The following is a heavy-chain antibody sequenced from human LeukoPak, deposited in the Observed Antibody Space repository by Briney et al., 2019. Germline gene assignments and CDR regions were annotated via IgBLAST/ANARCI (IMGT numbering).Heavy chain of an antibody. V-gene: IGHV3-30*02. CDR2: IRNDGSTK. D-gene: IGHD2-2*01. CDR1: GFAFSTYD. J-gene: IGHJ4*02. Sequence: PGGSLRLSCAASGFAFSTYDMHWVRQTPGKGLEWVTFIRNDGSTKYYADSVKGRFTISRDNSKNTLYLQMNSLSAEDTAVYYCAKVPPMPTHAVYYFDYWGQGTLVTVSS. CDR3: AKVPPMPTHAVYYFDY.